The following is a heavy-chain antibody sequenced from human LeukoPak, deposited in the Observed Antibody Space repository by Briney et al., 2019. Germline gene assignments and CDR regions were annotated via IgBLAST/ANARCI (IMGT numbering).Heavy chain of an antibody. D-gene: IGHD3-22*01. V-gene: IGHV1-2*02. CDR1: GYTFTGYY. J-gene: IGHJ4*02. CDR3: ARWHNSSGYYY. CDR2: INPNSGGP. Sequence: SVNLSCKASGYTFTGYYMHGGRQAPQQGLEWMGWINPNSGGPNNAQKFKGKVTINRDTSISTAYMGLSRLRSDGTAVYYCARWHNSSGYYYWGQGTLVTVSS.